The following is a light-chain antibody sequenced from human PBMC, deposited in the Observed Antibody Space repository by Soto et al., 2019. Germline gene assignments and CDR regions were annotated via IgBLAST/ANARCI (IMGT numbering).Light chain of an antibody. CDR3: CSSAPSRTVV. V-gene: IGLV2-23*02. CDR2: AVN. CDR1: SSAVGSYRL. J-gene: IGLJ1*01. Sequence: QSALTQPASVSWSPGQSITISCTGASSAVGSYRLVSWYQCPPGTVPKLIIYAVNKRPSGESNCFSGSKLGHTASLTNSGVQAEDEADYCCCSSAPSRTVVFGTGTKVTV.